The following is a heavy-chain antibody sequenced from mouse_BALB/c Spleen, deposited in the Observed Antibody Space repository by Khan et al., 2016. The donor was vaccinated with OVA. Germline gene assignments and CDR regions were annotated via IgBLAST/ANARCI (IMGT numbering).Heavy chain of an antibody. CDR3: ARLACYRDSEGFAY. CDR1: GFTFSTYG. CDR2: VSTGGGYT. Sequence: EVELVESGGDLVKPGGSLKLSCAASGFTFSTYGMSWVRQTPDKRLEWVATVSTGGGYTYYPDSVKGRFTISRDNAKNTLYLQMSSLKTKDTAMFYCARLACYRDSEGFAYWGQGTLVTVSA. D-gene: IGHD2-12*01. V-gene: IGHV5-6*01. J-gene: IGHJ3*01.